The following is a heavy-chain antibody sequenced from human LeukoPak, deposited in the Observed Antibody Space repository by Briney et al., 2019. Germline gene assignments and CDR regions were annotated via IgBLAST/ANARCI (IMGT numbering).Heavy chain of an antibody. V-gene: IGHV4-59*08. D-gene: IGHD6-19*01. CDR3: ARAVSGRFNY. CDR2: IYYSGST. J-gene: IGHJ4*02. Sequence: SETLSLTCTVSGGSMSPYHWGWIRQPPGKGLEWTGYIYYSGSTNYNPTLKSRVTISVDTSKNQFSLKLSSVTAADTAIYYCARAVSGRFNYWGQGTLVTVSS. CDR1: GGSMSPYH.